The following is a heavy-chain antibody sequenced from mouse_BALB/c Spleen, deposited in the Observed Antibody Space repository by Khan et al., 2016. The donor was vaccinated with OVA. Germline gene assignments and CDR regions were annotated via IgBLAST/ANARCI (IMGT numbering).Heavy chain of an antibody. V-gene: IGHV2-2*01. CDR3: ARHSYRYDFTY. CDR1: GFSLTTYG. CDR2: IWSGGST. Sequence: VQLQESGPGLVQPSQSLSITCTVSGFSLTTYGIHWVRQSPGKGLEWLGVIWSGGSTDYNAPFISRLSISQDNSKSQVFFKMNSLQADDTAIYFCARHSYRYDFTYWGQGTLVTVPA. D-gene: IGHD2-12*01. J-gene: IGHJ3*01.